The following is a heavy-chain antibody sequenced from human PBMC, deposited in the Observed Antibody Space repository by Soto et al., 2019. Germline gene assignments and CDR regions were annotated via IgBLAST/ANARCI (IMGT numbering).Heavy chain of an antibody. J-gene: IGHJ4*02. CDR1: GYTFTSYD. CDR2: MNPNSGNT. D-gene: IGHD3-22*01. CDR3: ARGGTYYYDSSGYYWGY. V-gene: IGHV1-8*01. Sequence: QVQLVQSGAEVKKPGASVKVSCKASGYTFTSYDINWVRQATGQGLEWMGWMNPNSGNTGYAQKFQGRVTMTRXXSXSXXYMELSSLRSEDTAVYYCARGGTYYYDSSGYYWGYWGQGTLVTVSS.